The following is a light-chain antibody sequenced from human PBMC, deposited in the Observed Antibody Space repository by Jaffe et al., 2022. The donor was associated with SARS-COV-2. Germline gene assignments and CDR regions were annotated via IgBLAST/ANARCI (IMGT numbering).Light chain of an antibody. V-gene: IGKV1-39*01. Sequence: DIQMTQSPSSLSASVGDRVVITCRASQSIRNYLSWYQQKPGRAPSLLIYSASTLQSGVPSRFSGSGSGTDFSLTISSLQPEDFATYHCLQSYSTPSFGGGTKVEIK. CDR1: QSIRNY. J-gene: IGKJ4*01. CDR3: LQSYSTPS. CDR2: SAS.